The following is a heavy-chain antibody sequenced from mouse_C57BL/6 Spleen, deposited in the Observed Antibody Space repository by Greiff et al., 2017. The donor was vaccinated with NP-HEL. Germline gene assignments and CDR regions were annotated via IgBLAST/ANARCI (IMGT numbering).Heavy chain of an antibody. V-gene: IGHV1-61*01. CDR2: IYPSDSET. J-gene: IGHJ1*03. Sequence: QVQLQQPGAELVRPGSSVKLSCKASGYTFTSYWMDWVKQRPGQGLEWIGNIYPSDSETHYNQKFKDKATLTVDKSSSTAYMQLSSLTSEDSAVYYCASFWGLPWYFDVWGTGTTVTVSS. D-gene: IGHD2-4*01. CDR3: ASFWGLPWYFDV. CDR1: GYTFTSYW.